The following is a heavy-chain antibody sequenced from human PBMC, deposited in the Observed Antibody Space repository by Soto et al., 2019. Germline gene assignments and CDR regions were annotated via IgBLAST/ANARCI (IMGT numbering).Heavy chain of an antibody. Sequence: SETLSLTCTVSGGSISSGGYYWSWIRQHPGKGLEWIGYIYYSGSTYYNPSLKSRVTISVDTSKNQFSLKLSSVTAADTAIYYCARLGAYYQSLDPWGQGTLVTVSS. CDR3: ARLGAYYQSLDP. J-gene: IGHJ5*02. D-gene: IGHD3-10*01. V-gene: IGHV4-31*03. CDR1: GGSISSGGYY. CDR2: IYYSGST.